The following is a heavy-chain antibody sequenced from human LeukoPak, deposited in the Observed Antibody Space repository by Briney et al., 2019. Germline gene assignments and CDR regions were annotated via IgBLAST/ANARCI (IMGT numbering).Heavy chain of an antibody. CDR3: ARELYDILTGYHPDYYYYGMDV. Sequence: SVKVSCKASGGTFSSYAISWVRQAPGQGLEWMGGIIPIFGTANYAQKSQGRVTITADESTSTAYMELSSLRSEDTAVYYCARELYDILTGYHPDYYYYGMDVWGQGTTVTVSS. V-gene: IGHV1-69*13. J-gene: IGHJ6*02. D-gene: IGHD3-9*01. CDR2: IIPIFGTA. CDR1: GGTFSSYA.